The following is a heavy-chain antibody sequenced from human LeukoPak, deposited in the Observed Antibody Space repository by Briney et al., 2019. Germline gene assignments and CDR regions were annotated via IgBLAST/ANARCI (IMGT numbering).Heavy chain of an antibody. CDR3: ARNAVPDRPFSGMDV. CDR2: IMPIFGTA. J-gene: IGHJ6*04. D-gene: IGHD2-2*01. V-gene: IGHV1-69*13. CDR1: GGTFSSYA. Sequence: ASVKVSCKASGGTFSSYAISWVRQAPGQGLEWMGGIMPIFGTANYAQKFQGRVTITADESTSTAYMELSSLRSEDTAVYYCARNAVPDRPFSGMDVWGKGTTVTVSS.